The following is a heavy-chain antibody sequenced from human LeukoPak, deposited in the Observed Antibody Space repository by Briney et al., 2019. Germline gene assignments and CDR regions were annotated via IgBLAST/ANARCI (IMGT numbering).Heavy chain of an antibody. D-gene: IGHD3-10*01. CDR2: IYTSGST. CDR1: GGSISSYY. CDR3: ARDRYYGSGNNWFDP. V-gene: IGHV4-4*07. Sequence: SETLSLTCTVSGGSISSYYWSWIRQPAGKGLEWIGRIYTSGSTNYNPSLKSRVTMSVDTSKNQFSLRLSSVTAADTAVYYCARDRYYGSGNNWFDPWGQGTLVTVSS. J-gene: IGHJ5*02.